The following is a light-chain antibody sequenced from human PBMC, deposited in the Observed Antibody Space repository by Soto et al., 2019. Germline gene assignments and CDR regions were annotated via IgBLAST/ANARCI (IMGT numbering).Light chain of an antibody. CDR1: SSDVGGYNY. V-gene: IGLV2-14*01. J-gene: IGLJ1*01. CDR2: EVS. Sequence: QSALTQHASVSGSPGQSITISCTGTSSDVGGYNYVSWYQQHPGKAPKLMIYEVSNRPSGVSNRFSGSKSGNTASLTISGLQAEDEADYYCSSYTSSSTYVFGTGTKVTGL. CDR3: SSYTSSSTYV.